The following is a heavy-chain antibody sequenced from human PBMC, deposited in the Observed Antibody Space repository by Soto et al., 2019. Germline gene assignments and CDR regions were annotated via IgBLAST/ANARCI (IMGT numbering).Heavy chain of an antibody. CDR3: ARIHDSSGSFDS. V-gene: IGHV4-31*03. J-gene: IGHJ4*02. CDR2: IYYSGST. CDR1: GGSIRSGAYY. Sequence: SETLSLTCSVSGGSIRSGAYYWKWIRQVPGKGLEWMGYIYYSGSTYNNPSLRSRMTISVDTSNNQFSLRLTSVTAADTAVYYCARIHDSSGSFDSWGQGTLVTVSS. D-gene: IGHD3-22*01.